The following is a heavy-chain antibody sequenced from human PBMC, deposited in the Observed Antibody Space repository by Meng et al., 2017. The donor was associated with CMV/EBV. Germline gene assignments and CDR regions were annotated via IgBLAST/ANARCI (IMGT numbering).Heavy chain of an antibody. CDR3: ARVLRWNGVIDY. CDR2: IYTSGST. V-gene: IGHV4-4*07. CDR1: GGSISSYD. Sequence: QVQLQESGHGRVKPSETLSLTSTGSGGSISSYDWSWIRQPAGKGLEWIGRIYTSGSTNYNPSLKSRVTMSVDTSKNQFSLKLSSVTAADTAVYYCARVLRWNGVIDYWGQGTLVTVSS. J-gene: IGHJ4*02. D-gene: IGHD4-23*01.